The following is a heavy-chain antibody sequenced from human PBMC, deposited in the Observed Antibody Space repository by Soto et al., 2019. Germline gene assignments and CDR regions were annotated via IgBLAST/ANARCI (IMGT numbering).Heavy chain of an antibody. D-gene: IGHD7-27*01. CDR2: FYTSGNT. Sequence: PSETLALTCTVSGGSVWSYYGSWIRQPAGKGLEWIGRFYTSGNTNYNPSLKSRVTMSLDTSKNQFSLKLSSVTAADTAVYFCASDSTGWFDPWGQGTLVTVS. CDR3: ASDSTGWFDP. CDR1: GGSVWSYY. V-gene: IGHV4-4*07. J-gene: IGHJ5*02.